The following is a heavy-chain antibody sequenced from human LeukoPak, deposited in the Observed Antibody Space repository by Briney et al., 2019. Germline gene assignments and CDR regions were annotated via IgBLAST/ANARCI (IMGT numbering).Heavy chain of an antibody. CDR3: ARLPIAVDGTIDY. CDR1: GGSISSSSYY. J-gene: IGHJ4*02. Sequence: SETLSLTCTVSGGSISSSSYYWGWIRQPPGKGLEWIGSIYYSGSTYYNPSLKSRVTISVDTSKYQFSLKLSSVTAADTAVYYCARLPIAVDGTIDYWGQGTLVTVSS. CDR2: IYYSGST. D-gene: IGHD6-19*01. V-gene: IGHV4-39*01.